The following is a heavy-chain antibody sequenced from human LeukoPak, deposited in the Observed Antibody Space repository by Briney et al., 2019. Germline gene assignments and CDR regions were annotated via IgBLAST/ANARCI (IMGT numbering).Heavy chain of an antibody. Sequence: SETLSLTCAVYGGSFSSYYWSWIRQPPGKALEWIGYIYYSGSTNYNPSLKSRVTISVDTSKNQFSLKLSSVTAADTAVYYCARGPRYQLLLAYWGQGTLVTVSS. CDR1: GGSFSSYY. V-gene: IGHV4-59*01. CDR2: IYYSGST. D-gene: IGHD2-2*01. J-gene: IGHJ4*02. CDR3: ARGPRYQLLLAY.